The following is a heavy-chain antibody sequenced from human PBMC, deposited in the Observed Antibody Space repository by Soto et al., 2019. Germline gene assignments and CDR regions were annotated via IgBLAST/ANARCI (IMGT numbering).Heavy chain of an antibody. CDR2: IYRTWST. CDR1: VGTFTSNNW. Sequence: ESLSLDCAVSVGTFTSNNWWTCVRQPPGQGLEWIGEIYRTWSTNYNPSLKSRVTISLDKSENQFSLKVTSLTAADTAVYYCASRNPGTSVDYWGQGTLVTVSS. CDR3: ASRNPGTSVDY. D-gene: IGHD1-7*01. J-gene: IGHJ4*02. V-gene: IGHV4-4*02.